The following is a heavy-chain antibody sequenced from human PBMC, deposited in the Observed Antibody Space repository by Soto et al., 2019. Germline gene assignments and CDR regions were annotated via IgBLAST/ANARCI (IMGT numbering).Heavy chain of an antibody. J-gene: IGHJ6*02. D-gene: IGHD6-13*01. CDR2: ISWNSGSI. CDR1: GFTFDDYA. Sequence: EVQLVESGGGLVQPGRSLRLSCAASGFTFDDYAMHWVRQAPGKGLEWVSGISWNSGSIGYAESVKGRFTISRDNAKKSLYLQMNSLRAEDTALYYFAKGDRSSFYYGMDVWGQGTTVTVSS. CDR3: AKGDRSSFYYGMDV. V-gene: IGHV3-9*01.